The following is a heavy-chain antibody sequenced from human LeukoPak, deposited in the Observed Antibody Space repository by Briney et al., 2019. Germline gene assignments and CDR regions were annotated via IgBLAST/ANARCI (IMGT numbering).Heavy chain of an antibody. D-gene: IGHD1-1*01. Sequence: EASVKVSCKASGYTFASYGVNWVRQAPGQGLEWMGWISAYNGNTNYAQKLQGRVTMTTDTSTSTAYMELRSLRSDDTAVYYCARDRDEGTDAFDIWGQGTMVTVSS. CDR1: GYTFASYG. CDR3: ARDRDEGTDAFDI. V-gene: IGHV1-18*01. J-gene: IGHJ3*02. CDR2: ISAYNGNT.